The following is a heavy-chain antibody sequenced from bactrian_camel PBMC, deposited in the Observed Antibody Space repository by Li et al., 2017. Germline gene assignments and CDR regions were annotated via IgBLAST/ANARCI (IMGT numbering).Heavy chain of an antibody. J-gene: IGHJ4*01. CDR2: FSRRNV. D-gene: IGHD1*01. CDR3: AAGAVWRCPGRRPLREPDFEY. V-gene: IGHV3-2*01. CDR1: GISFGDHC. Sequence: HVQLVESGGGSVHAGGSLSLSCAASGISFGDHCWAWFRQVPGKSREGVASFSRRNVYYSNDVQGRFDVSYDSATNSVILTMEKLQPEDSAVYYCAAGAVWRCPGRRPLREPDFEYWGQGTQVTVS.